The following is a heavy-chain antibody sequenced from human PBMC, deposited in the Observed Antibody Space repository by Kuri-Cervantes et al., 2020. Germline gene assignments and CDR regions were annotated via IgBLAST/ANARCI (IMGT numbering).Heavy chain of an antibody. D-gene: IGHD6-13*01. J-gene: IGHJ5*02. V-gene: IGHV1-18*01. CDR1: GYTFTSYG. CDR2: ISAYNGNT. Sequence: ASVKVSCKASGYTFTSYGISWVRQAPGQGLEWMGWISAYNGNTNYAQKLQGRVTMTTDTSTSTAYMELRSLRSEDTAVYYCARDSARTSIAAVGWFDPWGQGTLVTVSS. CDR3: ARDSARTSIAAVGWFDP.